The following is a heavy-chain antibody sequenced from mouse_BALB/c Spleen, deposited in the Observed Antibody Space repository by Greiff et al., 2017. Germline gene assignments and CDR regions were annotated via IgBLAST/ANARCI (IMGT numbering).Heavy chain of an antibody. CDR1: GFAFSSYD. Sequence: EVKVVESGGDLVKPGGSLKLSCAASGFAFSSYDMSWVRQTPEKRLEWVAYISSGGGSTYYPDTVKGRFTISRDNAKNTLYLQMSSLKSEDTAMYYGARHGAYDAMDYWGQGTSVTVSS. J-gene: IGHJ4*01. CDR3: ARHGAYDAMDY. V-gene: IGHV5-12-1*01. CDR2: ISSGGGST.